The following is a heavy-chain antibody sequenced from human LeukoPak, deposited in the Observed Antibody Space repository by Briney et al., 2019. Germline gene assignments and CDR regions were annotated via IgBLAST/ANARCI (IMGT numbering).Heavy chain of an antibody. D-gene: IGHD3-16*02. CDR1: GGSIGSYY. J-gene: IGHJ3*02. CDR3: ARGDNYDYVWGSYRDAFDI. Sequence: SETLSLTCTVSGGSIGSYYWSWIRQPPGKGLEWIGYIYYSGSTNYNPSLKSRVTISVDTSKNQFSLKLSSVTAADTAVYYCARGDNYDYVWGSYRDAFDIWGQGTMVTVSS. V-gene: IGHV4-59*01. CDR2: IYYSGST.